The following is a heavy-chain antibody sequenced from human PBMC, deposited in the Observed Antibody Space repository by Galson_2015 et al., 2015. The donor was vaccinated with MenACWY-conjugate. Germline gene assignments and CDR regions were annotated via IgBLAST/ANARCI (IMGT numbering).Heavy chain of an antibody. D-gene: IGHD2-2*01. Sequence: PALVKPTQPLTLPCTFSGFSLTTPGVGVAWLRQPPGKALEWLALIYWDDAKRYMPSLRRRLTVTTDTPTNRVGLTMTNVDPVDTATYYCAHSGEYCSRTSCYYFDYWGQGAPVTVSS. J-gene: IGHJ4*02. CDR1: GFSLTTPGVG. CDR3: AHSGEYCSRTSCYYFDY. CDR2: IYWDDAK. V-gene: IGHV2-5*02.